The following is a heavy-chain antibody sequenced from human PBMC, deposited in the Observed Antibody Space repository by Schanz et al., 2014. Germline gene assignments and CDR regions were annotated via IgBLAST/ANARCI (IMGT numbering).Heavy chain of an antibody. V-gene: IGHV1-69*02. CDR2: IIPIHGIV. CDR3: ATMWAYCTITTCHTLEPFDV. J-gene: IGHJ3*01. D-gene: IGHD2-2*01. CDR1: GGTFSTYP. Sequence: QVQLVQSGAEVKKPGSSMKVSCKASGGTFSTYPINWLRQAPGQGLEWMGRIIPIHGIVNYAQRFQDRVRITAAKSTSTAYMELSSLRSDDTALYYCATMWAYCTITTCHTLEPFDVWGQGTMVTVSS.